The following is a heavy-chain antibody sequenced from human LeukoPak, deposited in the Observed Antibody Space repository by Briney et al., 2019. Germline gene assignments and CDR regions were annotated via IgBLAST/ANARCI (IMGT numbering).Heavy chain of an antibody. CDR2: INSDGSST. CDR3: ARPDYYDSSGYYDY. CDR1: GFTFSSYW. J-gene: IGHJ4*02. Sequence: AGGSLRLSCAASGFTFSSYWMQLVRQAPGKGLVWVSRINSDGSSTSYADSVKGRFTISRDNAKNTLYLQMNSLRAEDTAVYYCARPDYYDSSGYYDYWGQGTLVTVSS. D-gene: IGHD3-22*01. V-gene: IGHV3-74*01.